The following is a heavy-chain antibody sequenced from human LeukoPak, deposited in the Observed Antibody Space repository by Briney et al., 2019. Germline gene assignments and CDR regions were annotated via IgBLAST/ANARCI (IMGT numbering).Heavy chain of an antibody. CDR3: AKGVFYAENYWDSSGYYSYFDD. V-gene: IGHV3-23*01. D-gene: IGHD3-22*01. J-gene: IGHJ4*02. CDR1: GITFSPYA. CDR2: ISSGSGST. Sequence: PGGSLRLSXAASGITFSPYAMSWVRQAPGKGLEWVSIISSGSGSTFYADSVKGRFTISRDNSKNTLFLQMNSLRAEDTAVYYCAKGVFYAENYWDSSGYYSYFDDWGQGTLVTVSS.